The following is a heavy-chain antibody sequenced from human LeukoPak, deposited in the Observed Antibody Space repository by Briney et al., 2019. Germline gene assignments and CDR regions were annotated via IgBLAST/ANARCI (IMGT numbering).Heavy chain of an antibody. Sequence: GGSLRLSCAASGFTFSDYYMSWIRQAPGKGLEGVSYISSSGSTIYYADSVKGRFTISRDNAKNSLYLQMNSLRAEDTAVYYCARATMVRGVNYYYGMDVWGQGTTVTVSS. CDR3: ARATMVRGVNYYYGMDV. J-gene: IGHJ6*02. CDR1: GFTFSDYY. D-gene: IGHD3-10*01. V-gene: IGHV3-11*01. CDR2: ISSSGSTI.